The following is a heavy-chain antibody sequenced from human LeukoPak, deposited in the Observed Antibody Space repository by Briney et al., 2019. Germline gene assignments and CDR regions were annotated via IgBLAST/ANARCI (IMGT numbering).Heavy chain of an antibody. Sequence: PSETLSLTCTVSGYSISSGYYWGWIRQPPGVGLEWIGSIYHSGSTYYNPSLKSRVTISVDTSKNQFSLKLSSVTAADTAVYYCARILYDSSGYVDYWGQGTLVTVSS. D-gene: IGHD3-22*01. CDR1: GYSISSGYY. CDR2: IYHSGST. J-gene: IGHJ4*02. CDR3: ARILYDSSGYVDY. V-gene: IGHV4-38-2*02.